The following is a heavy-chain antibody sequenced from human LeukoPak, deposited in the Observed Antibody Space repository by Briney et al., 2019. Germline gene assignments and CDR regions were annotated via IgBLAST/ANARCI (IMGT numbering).Heavy chain of an antibody. J-gene: IGHJ4*02. V-gene: IGHV1-18*01. CDR1: GYTFTSYG. D-gene: IGHD6-13*01. CDR3: ARDVGSSWYRGRGGVFDY. CDR2: ISAYNGNT. Sequence: GASVKVSCKASGYTFTSYGISWVRQAPGQGLEWMGWISAYNGNTNYAQKLQGRVTMTTDTSTSTAYMELRSLRSDDTAVYYCARDVGSSWYRGRGGVFDYWGQGTLVTVSS.